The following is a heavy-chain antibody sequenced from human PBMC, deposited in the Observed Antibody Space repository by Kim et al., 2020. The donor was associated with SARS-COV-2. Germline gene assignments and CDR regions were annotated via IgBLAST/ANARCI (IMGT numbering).Heavy chain of an antibody. V-gene: IGHV3-48*03. CDR3: ARVVAAGFFDY. J-gene: IGHJ4*02. CDR2: ISSSGSTI. CDR1: GFTFSSYE. Sequence: GGSLRLSCAASGFTFSSYEMNWVRQAPGKGLEWVSSISSSGSTIYYADSVKGRFTISRDNAKNSLYLQMNSLRAEDTAVYYCARVVAAGFFDYWGQEALVTGSS. D-gene: IGHD6-13*01.